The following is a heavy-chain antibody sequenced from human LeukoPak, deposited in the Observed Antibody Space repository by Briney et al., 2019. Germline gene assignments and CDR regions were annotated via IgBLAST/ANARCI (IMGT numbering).Heavy chain of an antibody. D-gene: IGHD3-10*01. CDR2: IYYSGST. Sequence: PSETLSLTCTASGGSVSSGSYYWSWIRQPPGKGLEWTGYIYYSGSTNYNPSLKSRVTISVDTSKNQFSLKLSSVTAADTAVYYCAREAGDYWGQGTLVTVSS. CDR3: AREAGDY. V-gene: IGHV4-61*01. CDR1: GGSVSSGSYY. J-gene: IGHJ4*02.